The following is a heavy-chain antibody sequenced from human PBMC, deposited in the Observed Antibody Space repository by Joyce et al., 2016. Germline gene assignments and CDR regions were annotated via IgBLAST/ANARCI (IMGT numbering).Heavy chain of an antibody. CDR2: IHTSKTT. J-gene: IGHJ4*02. CDR1: NGSISNHY. D-gene: IGHD4-17*01. CDR3: ARGLAPAVTLFDY. V-gene: IGHV4-4*07. Sequence: QVHLQESGPGLVKPSETLSLTCTVSNGSISNHYVSWIRQPAGKGLAWIGRIHTSKTTSYNPSLKGRVTMSVDTSKNQVSLRLTSVTAADTAVYYCARGLAPAVTLFDYWGQGTLVTVSS.